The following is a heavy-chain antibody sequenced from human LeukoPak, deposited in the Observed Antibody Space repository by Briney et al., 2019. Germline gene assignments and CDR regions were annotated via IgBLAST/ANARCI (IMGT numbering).Heavy chain of an antibody. CDR1: GFIFSTYG. Sequence: PGGSLRLSCVASGFIFSTYGMHWVRQAPGKGLEWVTFIHYDGSNKNYADFVKGRFTISRDNSKNTLHLQMDSLRAEDTAVYYCARVAEDIAMGPDYWGQGTLVTVSS. CDR2: IHYDGSNK. J-gene: IGHJ4*02. CDR3: ARVAEDIAMGPDY. D-gene: IGHD5-18*01. V-gene: IGHV3-30*02.